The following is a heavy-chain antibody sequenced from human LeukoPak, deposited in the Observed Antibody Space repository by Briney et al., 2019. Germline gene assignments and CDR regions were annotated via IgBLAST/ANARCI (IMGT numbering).Heavy chain of an antibody. CDR3: AKGSGSYYANLAFDY. J-gene: IGHJ4*02. Sequence: GRSLRLSCAASGFTFDDYAMHWVRQAPGKGLEWVSGISWNSVSIDYADSVKGRFTISRDNAKNSLYLQMNSLRAEDTALYYCAKGSGSYYANLAFDYWGQETLVTVSS. CDR2: ISWNSVSI. CDR1: GFTFDDYA. D-gene: IGHD3-10*01. V-gene: IGHV3-9*01.